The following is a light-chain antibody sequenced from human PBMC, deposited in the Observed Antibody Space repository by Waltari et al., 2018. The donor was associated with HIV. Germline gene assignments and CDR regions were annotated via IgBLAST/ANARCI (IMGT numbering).Light chain of an antibody. Sequence: SYDLTQPPSVSVSPGQTARITCSGATLSNQYYYWYQQKSGQAPVLVIFRDIERPSGIPERFSGSRSGATVTLTISGVQAEDEADYYCQSADNSGTYVFATGTQVTVL. J-gene: IGLJ1*01. V-gene: IGLV3-25*03. CDR1: TLSNQY. CDR3: QSADNSGTYV. CDR2: RDI.